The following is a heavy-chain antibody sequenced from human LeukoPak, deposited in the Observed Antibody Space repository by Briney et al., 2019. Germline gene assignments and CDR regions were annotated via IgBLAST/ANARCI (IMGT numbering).Heavy chain of an antibody. CDR2: ISGSGSAI. Sequence: PGGSLRLSCAASGFTFSSYEMNWVRQAPGKGLEWVSYISGSGSAIYYADSVKGRFTISRDNAKNSVYLQMNSLRAEDTAVYYCAKFGGVGSQYYYYYMDVWGKGTTVTISS. CDR1: GFTFSSYE. D-gene: IGHD3-16*01. V-gene: IGHV3-48*03. CDR3: AKFGGVGSQYYYYYMDV. J-gene: IGHJ6*03.